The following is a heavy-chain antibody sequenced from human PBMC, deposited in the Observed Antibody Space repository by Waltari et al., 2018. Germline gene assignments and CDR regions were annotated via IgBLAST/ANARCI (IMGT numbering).Heavy chain of an antibody. J-gene: IGHJ5*02. V-gene: IGHV4-34*01. CDR2: INHSGST. Sequence: QVQLQQWGAGLLKPSETLSLTCAVYGGSFSGYYWSWIRQPPGKGLEWIGEINHSGSTNYTPSLKSRVTISVDTSKNQFSLKLSSVTAADTAVYYCARTYSYGWRYPFDPWGQGTLVTVSS. D-gene: IGHD5-18*01. CDR1: GGSFSGYY. CDR3: ARTYSYGWRYPFDP.